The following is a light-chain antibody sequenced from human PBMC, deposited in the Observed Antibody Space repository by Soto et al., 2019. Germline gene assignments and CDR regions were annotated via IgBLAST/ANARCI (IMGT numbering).Light chain of an antibody. Sequence: DIQMTQSPSTLSASVVDRVTITCRARQSISSWLAWYQQKPGKAPKLLLYKASSLESGVPSRFSGSGSGTKFTLTISSLQTDDFATYYCQQYNSDWTFGQGTKVEIK. CDR3: QQYNSDWT. CDR1: QSISSW. J-gene: IGKJ1*01. V-gene: IGKV1-5*03. CDR2: KAS.